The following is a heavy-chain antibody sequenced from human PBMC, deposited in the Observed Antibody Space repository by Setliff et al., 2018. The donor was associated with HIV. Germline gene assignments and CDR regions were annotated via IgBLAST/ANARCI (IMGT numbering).Heavy chain of an antibody. J-gene: IGHJ4*02. CDR3: ARPGHGDDYYFDY. V-gene: IGHV4-38-2*02. D-gene: IGHD4-17*01. CDR2: IYHSGST. CDR1: GFSISSDYY. Sequence: PSETLSLTCTVSGFSISSDYYGGWIRQPPGKGLEWIGSIYHSGSTYYNPSLKSRVTISVDTSKNQFSLKLSSVTAADTAVYYCARPGHGDDYYFDYWGQGTLVTVSS.